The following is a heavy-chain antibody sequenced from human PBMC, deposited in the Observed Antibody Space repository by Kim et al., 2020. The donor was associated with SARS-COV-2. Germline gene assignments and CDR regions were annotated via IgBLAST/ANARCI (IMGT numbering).Heavy chain of an antibody. CDR3: ASVGYDYVWGRYREYYYY. V-gene: IGHV3-11*03. CDR2: ISSSSYT. D-gene: IGHD3-16*02. J-gene: IGHJ6*01. Sequence: GGSLRLSCAASGFTFSDYYMSWIRQAPGQGLEWVSYISSSSYTNYADSVKVLFTISRDNAKNSLYLQMNSLRAEDTAWYYCASVGYDYVWGRYREYYYY. CDR1: GFTFSDYY.